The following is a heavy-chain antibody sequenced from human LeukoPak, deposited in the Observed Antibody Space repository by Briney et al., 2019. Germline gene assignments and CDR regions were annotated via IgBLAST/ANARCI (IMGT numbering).Heavy chain of an antibody. J-gene: IGHJ4*02. CDR1: GGTFSSYA. CDR2: IIPILGIA. V-gene: IGHV1-69*04. Sequence: ASVKVSCKASGGTFSSYAISWVRQAPGQGLEWMGRIIPILGIANYAQKFQGRVTITADKSTSTAYMELSSLRSEDTAVYYCARTGTKNSFFDYWGRGTLVTVSS. D-gene: IGHD1-14*01. CDR3: ARTGTKNSFFDY.